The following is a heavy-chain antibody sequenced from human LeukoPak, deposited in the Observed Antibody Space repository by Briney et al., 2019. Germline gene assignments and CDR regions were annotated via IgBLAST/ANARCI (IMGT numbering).Heavy chain of an antibody. D-gene: IGHD3-22*01. CDR1: GFTFSSYG. CDR3: ARVISGYYLRGLDY. CDR2: IWYDGSNE. J-gene: IGHJ4*02. Sequence: GRSLRLSCAASGFTFSSYGMHWVRQAPGKGLEWVAVIWYDGSNEYYADSVKGRFTISRDNSKNTLYLQMKSLRAEDTAVYYCARVISGYYLRGLDYWGQGTLVTVSS. V-gene: IGHV3-33*01.